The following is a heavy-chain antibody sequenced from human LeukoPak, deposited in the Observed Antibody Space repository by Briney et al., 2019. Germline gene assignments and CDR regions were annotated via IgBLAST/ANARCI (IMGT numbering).Heavy chain of an antibody. CDR1: GGTFSSYA. CDR2: IIPIFGTA. V-gene: IGHV1-69*13. D-gene: IGHD3-10*01. CDR3: ARVLGRHDAFDI. J-gene: IGHJ3*02. Sequence: SVKVSCKASGGTFSSYAISWVRQAPGQGLEWMGGIIPIFGTANYAQKFQGRVTITADESTSTAYMELSGLRSEDTAVYYCARVLGRHDAFDIWGQGTMVTVSS.